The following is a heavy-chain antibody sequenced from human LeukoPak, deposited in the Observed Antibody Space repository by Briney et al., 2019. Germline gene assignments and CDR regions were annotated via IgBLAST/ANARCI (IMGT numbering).Heavy chain of an antibody. CDR1: GGSITTYY. J-gene: IGHJ3*02. CDR3: ARRAEAFGDYFGTFVFDI. D-gene: IGHD4-17*01. V-gene: IGHV4-59*01. Sequence: SEILSLTCTVSGGSITTYYWSWLRQPPGKGLEWIGSIHYTGSTNYNPSLKSRVTISVDTSKNQFSLKMTSVTAADTAVYYCARRAEAFGDYFGTFVFDIWGRGTMVTVSS. CDR2: IHYTGST.